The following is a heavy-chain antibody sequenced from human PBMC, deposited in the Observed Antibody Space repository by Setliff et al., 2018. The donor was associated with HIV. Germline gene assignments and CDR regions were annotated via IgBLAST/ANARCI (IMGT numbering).Heavy chain of an antibody. Sequence: ASVKVSCKVSGYTLAELSIHWVRQAPGKGLEWMGGFDPEDVETVYAQKFQGRVTMTEDTSTDTAYMELSSLRSEDTAVYYCATVRRYYYDSSGQEYFQHWGHGTLVTAPQ. D-gene: IGHD3-22*01. V-gene: IGHV1-24*01. CDR2: FDPEDVET. CDR3: ATVRRYYYDSSGQEYFQH. CDR1: GYTLAELS. J-gene: IGHJ1*01.